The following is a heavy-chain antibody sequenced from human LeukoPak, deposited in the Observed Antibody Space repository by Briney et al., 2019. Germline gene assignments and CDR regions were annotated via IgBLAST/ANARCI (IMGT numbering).Heavy chain of an antibody. Sequence: GGSLRLSCAASGFTFSSYWMHWVRQVPGKGLVWVSRINSHGSSTSYADSVKGRFTISRDNSKNTLYLQMNSLRAEDTAVYYCAREAVAALDYWGQGTLVTVSS. CDR1: GFTFSSYW. V-gene: IGHV3-74*01. J-gene: IGHJ4*02. CDR2: INSHGSST. CDR3: AREAVAALDY. D-gene: IGHD6-19*01.